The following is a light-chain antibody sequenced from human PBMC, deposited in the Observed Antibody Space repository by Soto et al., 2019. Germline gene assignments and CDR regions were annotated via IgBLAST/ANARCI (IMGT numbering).Light chain of an antibody. CDR3: SSYTTSRIRM. Sequence: QSALTQPASVSGSPGQSITTSCTGSSSDIGAYNYVSWYQQHPGKAPKLLIYDLTNRPSGVSNRFSASKSGSTASLTISGLQAEDEADYYCSSYTTSRIRMFGGGTRLTVL. J-gene: IGLJ3*02. CDR1: SSDIGAYNY. CDR2: DLT. V-gene: IGLV2-14*03.